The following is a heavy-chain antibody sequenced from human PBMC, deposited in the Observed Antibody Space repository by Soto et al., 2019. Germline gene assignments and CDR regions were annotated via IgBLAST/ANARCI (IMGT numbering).Heavy chain of an antibody. D-gene: IGHD3-3*01. CDR1: GYSLTSYW. J-gene: IGHJ6*02. Sequence: PGESLKISCKGSGYSLTSYWISWVRQMPGKGLEWMGRIDPSDSYTNYSPSFQGHVTISADKSISTAYLQWSSLKASDTAMYYCATILYYDFWSGPPGMDVWGQGTTVTVSS. CDR2: IDPSDSYT. V-gene: IGHV5-10-1*01. CDR3: ATILYYDFWSGPPGMDV.